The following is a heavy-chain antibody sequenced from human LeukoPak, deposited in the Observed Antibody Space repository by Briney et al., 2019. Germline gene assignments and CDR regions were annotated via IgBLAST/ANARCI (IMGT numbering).Heavy chain of an antibody. CDR3: AKGDYSGSGSFYNPVSSDY. Sequence: GGSLRLSCAASEFTVSSNYMSWVRKAPGKGLEWVAVISYDGSNKYYADSVKGRFAISRDNSKNTLYLQMNSLRAEDTAVYYCAKGDYSGSGSFYNPVSSDYWGQGTLVTVSS. D-gene: IGHD3-10*01. CDR2: ISYDGSNK. J-gene: IGHJ4*02. CDR1: EFTVSSNY. V-gene: IGHV3-30*18.